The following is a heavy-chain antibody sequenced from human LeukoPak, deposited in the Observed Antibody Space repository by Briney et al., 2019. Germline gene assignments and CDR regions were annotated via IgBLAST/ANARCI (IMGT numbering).Heavy chain of an antibody. CDR1: SFSISSFY. J-gene: IGHJ3*02. CDR3: ARAAQAPGAFDI. V-gene: IGHV4-59*01. D-gene: IGHD6-13*01. CDR2: INYSGST. Sequence: SETVSLKCTVSSFSISSFYWMWMRHPPGKGLKGCGYINYSGSTNSNPFLESRVTISLDTSKNHCSLKLSSVTAADTAVYYCARAAQAPGAFDIWGQGTMVTVSS.